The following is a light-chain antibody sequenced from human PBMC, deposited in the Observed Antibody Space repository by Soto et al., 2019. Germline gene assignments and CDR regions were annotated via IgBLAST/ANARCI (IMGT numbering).Light chain of an antibody. CDR3: SAYTSSSTLYYV. Sequence: QSVLTQPASVSGSPGQSFTISCPGTSSDVCGYNYVSWYQQHPGKAPKLMIYEVSNRPSGVANRFSGSKSGNTASLTISGLQAEDEADYYCSAYTSSSTLYYVFGTGTKVTVL. CDR1: SSDVCGYNY. J-gene: IGLJ1*01. CDR2: EVS. V-gene: IGLV2-14*01.